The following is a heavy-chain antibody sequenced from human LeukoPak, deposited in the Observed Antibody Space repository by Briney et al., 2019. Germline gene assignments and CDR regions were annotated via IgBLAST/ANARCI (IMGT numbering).Heavy chain of an antibody. Sequence: PSETLSLTCNVSGASMSSNYWSWIRQPPGKGLEWIGYIYHSGNTNYSPSLESRVTMSVDESINTAYLQWSSLRASDTAMYYCARRQGCSSSSCPPDYWGQGTLVTVSP. D-gene: IGHD2-2*01. CDR1: GASMSSNY. V-gene: IGHV4-59*12. J-gene: IGHJ4*02. CDR2: IYHSGNT. CDR3: ARRQGCSSSSCPPDY.